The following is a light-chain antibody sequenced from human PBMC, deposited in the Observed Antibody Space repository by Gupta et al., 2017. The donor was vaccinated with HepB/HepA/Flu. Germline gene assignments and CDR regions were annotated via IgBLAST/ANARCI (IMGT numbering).Light chain of an antibody. CDR1: SGHSSDI. CDR2: LEGSGSY. V-gene: IGLV4-60*03. J-gene: IGLJ3*02. CDR3: ETWDSNTQV. Sequence: PVPTPPSSSAASPGSPVKLTCTLSSGHSSDINAWHQQQPGKAPRYLMKLEGSGSYNKGSGVPVRFSGSSSGADRYPTVSNLQAEDEADYYCETWDSNTQVFGGGTKLTVL.